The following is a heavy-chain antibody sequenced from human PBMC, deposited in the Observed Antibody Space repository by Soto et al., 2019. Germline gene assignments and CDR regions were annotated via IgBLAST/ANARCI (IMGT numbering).Heavy chain of an antibody. CDR3: AKDITPPYGSSTSCYFYHYSYCMAV. Sequence: EVQLLESGGGLVQPGGSLRLSCAASGFTFSSYAMSWVRQAPGKGLEWVSAISGSGGSTYYAESVKGRITISRDNSKNPLYLQMNSLRAGDTAVYYCAKDITPPYGSSTSCYFYHYSYCMAVWGQGTTVTVSS. D-gene: IGHD2-2*01. CDR1: GFTFSSYA. V-gene: IGHV3-23*01. J-gene: IGHJ6*02. CDR2: ISGSGGST.